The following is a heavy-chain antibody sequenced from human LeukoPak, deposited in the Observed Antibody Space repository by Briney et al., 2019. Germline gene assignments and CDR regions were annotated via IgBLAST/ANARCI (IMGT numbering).Heavy chain of an antibody. CDR1: GFTFSLYA. J-gene: IGHJ4*02. CDR3: AKDLLKCPIAAAGPFDY. D-gene: IGHD6-13*01. V-gene: IGHV3-23*01. Sequence: GVSLSLSHAASGFTFSLYAVIWVRQASGRGLEWVSALSGSASSTDYAHSVKGRFTISRDNSKNTLYRQMNSLRAEDTAVYYCAKDLLKCPIAAAGPFDYWGQGTLVTVSS. CDR2: LSGSASST.